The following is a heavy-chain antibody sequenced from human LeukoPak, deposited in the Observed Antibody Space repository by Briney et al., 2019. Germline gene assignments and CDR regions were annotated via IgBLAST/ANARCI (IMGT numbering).Heavy chain of an antibody. CDR3: AKELLANLPAAFQVDY. CDR2: ISYDGSNE. CDR1: GFTFSSYV. J-gene: IGHJ4*02. Sequence: PGRSLRLSCAASGFTFSSYVMHWVRQAPGKGLEWVAIISYDGSNEYYADSVKGRFTISRDNSKNTLYLQMNSLRAEDTAVYYCAKELLANLPAAFQVDYWGQGTLVTVSS. D-gene: IGHD2-2*01. V-gene: IGHV3-30*04.